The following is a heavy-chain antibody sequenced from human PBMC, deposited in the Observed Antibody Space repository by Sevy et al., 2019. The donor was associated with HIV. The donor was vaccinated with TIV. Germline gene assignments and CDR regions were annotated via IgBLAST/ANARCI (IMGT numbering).Heavy chain of an antibody. Sequence: GGSLRLSCAASGFTFSSYAMSWVRQAPGEGLEWVSAISGSGGSIYYADSVKGRFTISRDNSKNTLYLQMNSLRAEDTAVYYCAKEPFGYCSSTSCSNWFDPWGQGTLVTVSS. V-gene: IGHV3-23*01. D-gene: IGHD2-2*01. CDR3: AKEPFGYCSSTSCSNWFDP. CDR2: ISGSGGSI. J-gene: IGHJ5*02. CDR1: GFTFSSYA.